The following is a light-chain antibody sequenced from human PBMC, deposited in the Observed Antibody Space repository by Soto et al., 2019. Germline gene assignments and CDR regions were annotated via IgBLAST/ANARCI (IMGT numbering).Light chain of an antibody. CDR1: QSVSSS. V-gene: IGKV3-11*01. CDR2: NAS. J-gene: IGKJ5*01. Sequence: EIELTQSPATLSLSPGERATLSCRASQSVSSSLAWYQQKPGQAPRLLIYNASNRATGIPARFSGSGSGTDFTLTISSLEPEDFAVYYCQQRSDWPPGATFGQGTRLEIK. CDR3: QQRSDWPPGAT.